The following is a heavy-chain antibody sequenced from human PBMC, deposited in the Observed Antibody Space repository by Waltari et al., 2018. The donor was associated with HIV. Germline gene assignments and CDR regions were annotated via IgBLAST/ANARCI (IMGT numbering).Heavy chain of an antibody. CDR2: IYHSGST. Sequence: QVQLQESGPGLVKPSGTLSLTCAVSGGSITSSNWWSWVPQPPGKGLEWIGEIYHSGSTNYNPSLKSRVTISLDKSKNQFSLKLSAVTAADTALYYCAGSRSSGSSVYYGMDVWGQGTTVTVSS. CDR3: AGSRSSGSSVYYGMDV. V-gene: IGHV4-4*02. D-gene: IGHD3-22*01. J-gene: IGHJ6*02. CDR1: GGSITSSNW.